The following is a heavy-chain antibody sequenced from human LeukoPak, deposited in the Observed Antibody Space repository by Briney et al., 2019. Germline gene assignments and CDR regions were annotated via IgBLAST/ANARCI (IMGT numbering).Heavy chain of an antibody. CDR2: INHSGST. V-gene: IGHV4-34*01. Sequence: PSETLSLTCAVYGGSFSGYYWSWIRKPPGKGLEWIGEINHSGSTNYNPSLKSRVTISVDTSKNQFSLKLSSVTAADTAVYYCARPRGYCSGGSCYSFYMDVWGKGTTVTISS. J-gene: IGHJ6*03. CDR3: ARPRGYCSGGSCYSFYMDV. CDR1: GGSFSGYY. D-gene: IGHD2-15*01.